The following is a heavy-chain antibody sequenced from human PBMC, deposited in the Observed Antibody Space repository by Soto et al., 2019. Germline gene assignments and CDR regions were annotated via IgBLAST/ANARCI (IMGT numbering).Heavy chain of an antibody. CDR1: GFTFSSYS. V-gene: IGHV3-21*01. CDR2: ISSSGSYI. D-gene: IGHD3-16*01. CDR3: ARYYDYINMDV. Sequence: GGSLRLSCAASGFTFSSYSMNWVRQAPGKGLEWVSSISSSGSYIYYADSVKGRFTISRDNAKNSLYLQMNSLRAEDTAVYYCARYYDYINMDVWGKGTTVTVSS. J-gene: IGHJ6*03.